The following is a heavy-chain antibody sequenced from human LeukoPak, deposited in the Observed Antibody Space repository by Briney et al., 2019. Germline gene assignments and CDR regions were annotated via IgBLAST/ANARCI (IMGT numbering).Heavy chain of an antibody. D-gene: IGHD2-2*01. V-gene: IGHV5-51*01. Sequence: GESLKISCEGSGYIFTTYWIGWVRRMPGKGLEWMGAIYPGDSETTYSPSFQGQVTISVDKSIRTAYLQWSSLKASDSAIYYRAAASSSTSAGYFQDWGQGTLVTVSS. CDR2: IYPGDSET. CDR1: GYIFTTYW. J-gene: IGHJ1*01. CDR3: AAASSSTSAGYFQD.